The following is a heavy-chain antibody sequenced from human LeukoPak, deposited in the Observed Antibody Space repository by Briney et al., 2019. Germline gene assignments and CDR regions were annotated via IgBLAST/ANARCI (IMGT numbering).Heavy chain of an antibody. Sequence: ASVKVSCKVSVFTLAELSMHWVRQSPGKGLEWVGGFNRKDVGTIFAQRLRGRVMLTEDTSTSTAYMELSSLNVEDTAVYYCATGVFCATTTCPGYQHFYYFMDVWGEGTTVIVSS. V-gene: IGHV1-24*01. CDR1: VFTLAELS. D-gene: IGHD2-2*01. CDR3: ATGVFCATTTCPGYQHFYYFMDV. J-gene: IGHJ6*03. CDR2: FNRKDVGT.